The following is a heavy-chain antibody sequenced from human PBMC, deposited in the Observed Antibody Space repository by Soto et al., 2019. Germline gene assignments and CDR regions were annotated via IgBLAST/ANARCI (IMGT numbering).Heavy chain of an antibody. CDR2: INPNSGGT. CDR1: GYTFTGYY. V-gene: IGHV1-2*04. D-gene: IGHD6-19*01. J-gene: IGHJ5*02. CDR3: AREVVAGMNNWFDP. Sequence: QVQLVQSGAEVKKPGASVKVSCKASGYTFTGYYMHWVRQAPGQGLEWMGWINPNSGGTNYAQKLQGWVTMTRDTSISTAYMELSRLRSDDTAVYYCAREVVAGMNNWFDPWGQGTLVTVSS.